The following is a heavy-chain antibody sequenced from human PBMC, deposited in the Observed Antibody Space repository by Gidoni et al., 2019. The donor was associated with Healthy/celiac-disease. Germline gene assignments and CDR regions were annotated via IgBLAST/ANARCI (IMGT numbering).Heavy chain of an antibody. CDR2: SDT. Sequence: SDTRYSPSFQGQVTISADKSISTAYLQWSSLKASDTAMYYCARSRGYSGYEPFDYWGQGTLVTVSS. CDR3: ARSRGYSGYEPFDY. D-gene: IGHD5-12*01. V-gene: IGHV5-51*01. J-gene: IGHJ4*02.